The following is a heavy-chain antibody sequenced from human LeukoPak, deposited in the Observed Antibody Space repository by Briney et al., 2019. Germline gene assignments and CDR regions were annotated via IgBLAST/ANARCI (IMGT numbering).Heavy chain of an antibody. J-gene: IGHJ4*02. Sequence: GESLKISCQGSGYSFTPYWIAWVRQVPGRGLEWMGIIYPGDSDTRYSPSFEGQVTISADKSITTAYLQWSSLQTSDTAIHYCARSDGYKYDYWGQGTLVTVSS. CDR1: GYSFTPYW. CDR3: ARSDGYKYDY. CDR2: IYPGDSDT. V-gene: IGHV5-51*01. D-gene: IGHD5-24*01.